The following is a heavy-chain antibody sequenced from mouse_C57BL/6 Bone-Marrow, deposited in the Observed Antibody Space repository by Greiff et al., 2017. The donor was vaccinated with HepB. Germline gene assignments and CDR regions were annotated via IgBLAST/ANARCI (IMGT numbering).Heavy chain of an antibody. CDR1: GFSLTSYG. J-gene: IGHJ1*03. CDR3: ARTFYYGSSYEYFDV. D-gene: IGHD1-1*01. V-gene: IGHV2-2*01. Sequence: HVKLVESGPGLVQPSQSLSITCTVSGFSLTSYGVHWVRQSPGKGLEWLGVIWSGGSTDYNAAFISRLSISKDNSKSQVFFKMNSLQADDTAIYYCARTFYYGSSYEYFDVWGTGTTVTVSS. CDR2: IWSGGST.